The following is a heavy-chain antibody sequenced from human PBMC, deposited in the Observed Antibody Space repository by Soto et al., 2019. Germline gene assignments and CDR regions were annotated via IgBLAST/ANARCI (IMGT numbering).Heavy chain of an antibody. V-gene: IGHV4-59*01. CDR1: GGSISSYY. CDR2: IYYSGST. D-gene: IGHD5-12*01. Sequence: KPSETLSLTCTVSGGSISSYYWSWIRQPPGKGLEWIGYIYYSGSTNYNPSLKSRVTISVDTSKNQFSLKLSSVTAADTAVYYCARSRGWLQLVAFDYWGQGTLVTVSS. J-gene: IGHJ4*02. CDR3: ARSRGWLQLVAFDY.